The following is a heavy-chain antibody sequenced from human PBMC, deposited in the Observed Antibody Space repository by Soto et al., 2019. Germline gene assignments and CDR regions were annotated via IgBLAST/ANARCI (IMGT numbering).Heavy chain of an antibody. CDR3: VRDVTTGTFSWFDP. CDR2: IYYSGST. Sequence: PLETLSLTCTVSGGSVSSYYWSWIRQPPGKGLEWIGYIYYSGSTNYNPSLKSRVTISVDTSKNQFSLKLSSVTAADTAVYYCVRDVTTGTFSWFDPWGQGTLVTVSS. CDR1: GGSVSSYY. J-gene: IGHJ5*02. V-gene: IGHV4-59*02. D-gene: IGHD1-1*01.